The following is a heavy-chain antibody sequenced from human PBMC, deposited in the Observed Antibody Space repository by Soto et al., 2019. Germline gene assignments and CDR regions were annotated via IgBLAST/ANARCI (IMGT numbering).Heavy chain of an antibody. D-gene: IGHD3-16*01. J-gene: IGHJ3*02. Sequence: EVQLVQSGAEVKKPGESLRISCQGSGYSFTSYWISWVRQMPGKGLEWMGRIDPSDSYTNYSPSFQGHVTISADKSISTAYLQWSSLKASDTAMYYCARQDYATIGWDAFDIWGQGTMVTVSS. CDR2: IDPSDSYT. CDR3: ARQDYATIGWDAFDI. V-gene: IGHV5-10-1*01. CDR1: GYSFTSYW.